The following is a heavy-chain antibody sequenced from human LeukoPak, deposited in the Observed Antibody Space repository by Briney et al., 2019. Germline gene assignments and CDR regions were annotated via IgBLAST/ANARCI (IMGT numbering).Heavy chain of an antibody. J-gene: IGHJ4*02. CDR3: ARHRHPYYYDSSGYWFDY. CDR1: GGSISSSSYY. Sequence: SETLSLTCTVSGGSISSSSYYWGWIRQPPGKGLEWIGSIYYSGSTYYNPSLKSRVTISVDTSKNQFSLKLSSVTAADTAVYYCARHRHPYYYDSSGYWFDYWGQGTLDAVSS. V-gene: IGHV4-39*01. CDR2: IYYSGST. D-gene: IGHD3-22*01.